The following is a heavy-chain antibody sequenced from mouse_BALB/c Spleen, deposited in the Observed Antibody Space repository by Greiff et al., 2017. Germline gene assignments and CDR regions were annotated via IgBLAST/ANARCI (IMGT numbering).Heavy chain of an antibody. V-gene: IGHV5-6-3*01. D-gene: IGHD2-14*01. J-gene: IGHJ2*01. CDR1: GFTFSSYG. CDR3: ARDGGYRYPFDY. Sequence: EVQLKESGGGLVQPGGSLKLSCAASGFTFSSYGMSWVRQTPDKRLELVATINSNGGSTYYPDSVKGRFTISRDNAKNTLYLQMSSLKSEDTAMYYCARDGGYRYPFDYWGQGTTLTVSS. CDR2: INSNGGST.